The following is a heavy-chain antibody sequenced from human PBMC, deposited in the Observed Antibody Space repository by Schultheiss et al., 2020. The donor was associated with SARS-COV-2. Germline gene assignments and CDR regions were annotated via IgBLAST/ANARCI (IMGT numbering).Heavy chain of an antibody. J-gene: IGHJ3*02. CDR2: ISGSGGST. CDR1: GFTFSSYA. Sequence: GGSLRLSCAASGFTFSSYAMSWVRQAPGKGLEWVSAISGSGGSTYYADSVKGRFTISRDNAKNSLYLQMNSLRAEDTAVYYCARGVVVVPDAFDIWGQGTTVTVSS. CDR3: ARGVVVVPDAFDI. D-gene: IGHD2-2*01. V-gene: IGHV3-23*01.